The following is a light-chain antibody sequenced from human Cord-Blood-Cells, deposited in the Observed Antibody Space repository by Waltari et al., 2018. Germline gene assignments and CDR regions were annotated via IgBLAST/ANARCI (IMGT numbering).Light chain of an antibody. CDR2: EGS. V-gene: IGLV2-23*03. CDR3: CSYAGSSTFVV. Sequence: QSALTQPASVSGSPGQSITISCTGTSSDVGSYNLVSWYQQHPGKAPKLMIYEGSKWPSGVSNRFSGSKSGNTASLTISGLQAEDEADYCCSYAGSSTFVVFGGGTKLTVL. CDR1: SSDVGSYNL. J-gene: IGLJ2*01.